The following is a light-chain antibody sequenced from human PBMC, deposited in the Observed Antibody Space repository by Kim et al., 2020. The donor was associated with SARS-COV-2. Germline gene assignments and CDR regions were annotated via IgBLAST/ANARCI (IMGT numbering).Light chain of an antibody. CDR1: RIMSNY. J-gene: IGKJ5*01. CDR2: GSS. Sequence: AFVGDTVTITCRASRIMSNYLAWYQQKPGKAPELLIFGSSTLQRGVPSRFSGGGSGTEFTLTISSLQPEDFGIYYCQQLNNYPMTFGQGTRLEIK. CDR3: QQLNNYPMT. V-gene: IGKV1-9*01.